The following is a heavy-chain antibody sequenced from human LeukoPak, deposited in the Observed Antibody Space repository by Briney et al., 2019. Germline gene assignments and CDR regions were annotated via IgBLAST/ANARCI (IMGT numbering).Heavy chain of an antibody. D-gene: IGHD3-9*01. Sequence: SLRLSCAASGFAFDDYAMHWVRQAPGKGLEWVSGISWSSDDIGYADSVKGRFTISRDNAKKSLYLQMNSLRPEDTALYYCAKAGSTSNDILTYGMDVWGHGTTVIVSS. CDR1: GFAFDDYA. V-gene: IGHV3-9*01. CDR3: AKAGSTSNDILTYGMDV. J-gene: IGHJ6*02. CDR2: ISWSSDDI.